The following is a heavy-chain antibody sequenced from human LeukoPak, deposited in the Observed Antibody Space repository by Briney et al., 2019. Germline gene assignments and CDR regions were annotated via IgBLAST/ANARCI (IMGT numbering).Heavy chain of an antibody. J-gene: IGHJ4*02. CDR3: ARDVVEYCSGGSCSRYDY. V-gene: IGHV3-7*01. CDR1: EFTFPMYW. Sequence: TGGSLRLSCAASEFTFPMYWMTWVRQAPGKGLEWVADIKQDGSEKYYVDSVKGRFTISRQNAKNSLYLQMNSLRVEDTAVYYCARDVVEYCSGGSCSRYDYWGQGTLVTVSS. CDR2: IKQDGSEK. D-gene: IGHD2-15*01.